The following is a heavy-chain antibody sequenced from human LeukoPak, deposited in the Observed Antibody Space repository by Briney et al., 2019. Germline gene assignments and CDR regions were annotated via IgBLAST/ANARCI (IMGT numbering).Heavy chain of an antibody. CDR1: GFTVSSNY. J-gene: IGHJ4*02. CDR2: IYSGGST. D-gene: IGHD3-16*01. CDR3: ARRHHFVFLDS. V-gene: IGHV3-53*01. Sequence: GGSLRLSCAASGFTVSSNYMSWVRQAPGKGLEWVSVIYSGGSTYYADSVKGRFTISRDNAKNSVYLQMNSLRAEDTAVYYWARRHHFVFLDSWGQGTLVTVSS.